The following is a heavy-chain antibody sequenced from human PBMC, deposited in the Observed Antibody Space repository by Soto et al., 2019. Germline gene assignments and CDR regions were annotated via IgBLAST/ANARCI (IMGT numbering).Heavy chain of an antibody. J-gene: IGHJ4*02. Sequence: QVQLVQSGSEVKNLGSSVKVSCKASRGTFSSYALSWVRQAPGQGLEWMGGIIPVFGTADYAQKFQGRVTITADRSTSTAYLEVRSLRFEDTAIYYCAKSAPMDAGDKYYYDFWGQGALVTVSS. D-gene: IGHD4-17*01. CDR2: IIPVFGTA. CDR1: RGTFSSYA. CDR3: AKSAPMDAGDKYYYDF. V-gene: IGHV1-69*06.